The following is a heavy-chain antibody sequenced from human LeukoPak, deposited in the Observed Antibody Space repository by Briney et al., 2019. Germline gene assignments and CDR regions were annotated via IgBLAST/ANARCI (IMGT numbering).Heavy chain of an antibody. J-gene: IGHJ3*02. D-gene: IGHD2-2*01. CDR3: AREAVRTANFDAFDI. V-gene: IGHV4-61*01. CDR2: IYYSGST. CDR1: GGSVSSGSYY. Sequence: SETLSLTCTVSGGSVSSGSYYWSLIRQPPGKGLEWIGYIYYSGSTNYNPSLKSRVTISVDTSKNQFSLKLSSVTAADTAVYYCAREAVRTANFDAFDIWGQGTMVTVSS.